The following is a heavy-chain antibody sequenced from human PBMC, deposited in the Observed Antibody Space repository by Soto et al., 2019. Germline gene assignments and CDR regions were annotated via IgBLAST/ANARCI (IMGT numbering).Heavy chain of an antibody. V-gene: IGHV3-9*01. CDR1: GFTFDDYA. J-gene: IGHJ4*02. CDR2: ISWNSGSI. Sequence: GGSLRLSCAASGFTFDDYAMHWVRQAPGKGLEWVSGISWNSGSIGYADSVKGRFTISRDNAKNSLYLQMKSLRAEDTALYYCAKDIYSSSWASLLDYWGQGTLVSVSS. D-gene: IGHD6-13*01. CDR3: AKDIYSSSWASLLDY.